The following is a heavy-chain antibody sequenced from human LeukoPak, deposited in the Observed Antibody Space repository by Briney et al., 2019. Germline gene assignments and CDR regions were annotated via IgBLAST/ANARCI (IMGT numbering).Heavy chain of an antibody. CDR1: GFTFDDYA. V-gene: IGHV3-9*01. CDR2: ISWNSGSI. J-gene: IGHJ3*02. Sequence: PGGSLRLSCAASGFTFDDYAMHWVRQAPGKGLEWVSGISWNSGSIGYADSVKGRFTISRDNAKNSLYLQMNSLRAEDTALYYCAKEGPVGDYVGAFDIWGQGTMVTVSS. CDR3: AKEGPVGDYVGAFDI. D-gene: IGHD4-17*01.